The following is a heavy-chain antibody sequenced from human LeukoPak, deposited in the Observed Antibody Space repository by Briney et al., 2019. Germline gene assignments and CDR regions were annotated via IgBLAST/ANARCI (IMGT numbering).Heavy chain of an antibody. J-gene: IGHJ6*02. CDR1: GFTFSSYW. Sequence: GGSLRLPCAVSGFTFSSYWMHWVRQAPGKGLVWVSRITTDGSSTTYADSVKGRFTISRDNAKNTLYLQMSSLRAEDTAVYYCGRDTSYGMDVWGQGTTVSVSS. CDR3: GRDTSYGMDV. D-gene: IGHD2/OR15-2a*01. V-gene: IGHV3-74*01. CDR2: ITTDGSST.